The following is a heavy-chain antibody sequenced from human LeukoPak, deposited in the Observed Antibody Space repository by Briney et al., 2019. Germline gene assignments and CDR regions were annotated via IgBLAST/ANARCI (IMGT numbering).Heavy chain of an antibody. CDR1: GFTFTSYG. CDR2: ISYDGTNK. Sequence: GGSLRLSCAASGFTFTSYGMHWVRQAPGKGLEWVAVISYDGTNKYYADYLKGRLTISRDNSKNTLYLQMNSLRAEDTAVYYCAKDLGGGRLVATYDYWGQGTLVTVSS. D-gene: IGHD5-12*01. CDR3: AKDLGGGRLVATYDY. V-gene: IGHV3-30*18. J-gene: IGHJ4*02.